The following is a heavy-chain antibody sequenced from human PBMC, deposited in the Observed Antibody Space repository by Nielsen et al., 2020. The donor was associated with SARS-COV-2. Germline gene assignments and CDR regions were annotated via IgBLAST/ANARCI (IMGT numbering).Heavy chain of an antibody. Sequence: SVKVSCKASGGTFSSYAISWVRQAPGQGLEWMGGIIPIFGTANYAQKFQGRVTITADESTSTAYMELSSLRSEDTAVYYCARGGSIVVVPAAITFYYYYGMDVWGQGTTVTVSS. J-gene: IGHJ6*02. CDR2: IIPIFGTA. V-gene: IGHV1-69*13. D-gene: IGHD2-2*02. CDR3: ARGGSIVVVPAAITFYYYYGMDV. CDR1: GGTFSSYA.